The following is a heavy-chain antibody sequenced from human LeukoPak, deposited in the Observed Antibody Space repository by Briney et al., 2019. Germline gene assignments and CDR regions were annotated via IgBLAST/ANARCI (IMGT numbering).Heavy chain of an antibody. CDR1: GGTFSRYA. D-gene: IGHD2-15*01. CDR3: ARSPSYCSGGSCYSDHFDY. V-gene: IGHV1-69*01. J-gene: IGHJ4*02. Sequence: ASVKVSCRASGGTFSRYAISWVRQAPGQGLEWMGGIIPIFGTANYAQKFQGRVTIIADESTSTAYMELSSRRSEDTAVYYCARSPSYCSGGSCYSDHFDYWGQGTLVTVSS. CDR2: IIPIFGTA.